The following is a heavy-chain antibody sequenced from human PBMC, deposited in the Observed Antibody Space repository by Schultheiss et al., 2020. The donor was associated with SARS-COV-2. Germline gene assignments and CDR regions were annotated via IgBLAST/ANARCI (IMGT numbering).Heavy chain of an antibody. V-gene: IGHV4-39*07. J-gene: IGHJ6*02. CDR2: IYASGST. D-gene: IGHD6-13*01. CDR3: ARASKEQQLSYGMGV. Sequence: SETLSLTCTVSGASIRDTSYYWAWVRQSPGKGLEWIGSIYASGSTYSNPSLRSRVTISADTSKSQVSLTLRSVTAADTAVYYCARASKEQQLSYGMGVWGQGTTVTVSS. CDR1: GASIRDTSYY.